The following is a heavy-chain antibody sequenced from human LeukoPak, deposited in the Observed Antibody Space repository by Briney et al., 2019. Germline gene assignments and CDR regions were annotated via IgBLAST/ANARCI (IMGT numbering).Heavy chain of an antibody. CDR2: ISWNSGSI. Sequence: GGSLRLSCAASGFTFDDYAMHWVRQAPGKGLEWVSGISWNSGSIGYADSVKGRFTISRDNAKNSLYLQMNSLGAEDTAVYYCARDRGWWDMTLDAFDIWGQGTMVTVSS. D-gene: IGHD2-15*01. CDR3: ARDRGWWDMTLDAFDI. V-gene: IGHV3-9*01. J-gene: IGHJ3*02. CDR1: GFTFDDYA.